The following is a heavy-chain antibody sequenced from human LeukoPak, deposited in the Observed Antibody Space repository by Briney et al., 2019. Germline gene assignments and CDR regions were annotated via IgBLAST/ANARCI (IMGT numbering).Heavy chain of an antibody. D-gene: IGHD6-13*01. Sequence: GGSLRLSCAASGFTFSSYGMHWVRQAPGKGLEWVALISYDGSTKYYADSVRGRVTISRDNAKNSLYLQMNSLRDEDTAVYYCARDSGGSSGWYYFDYWGQGTLVTVSS. CDR3: ARDSGGSSGWYYFDY. V-gene: IGHV3-30*03. CDR2: ISYDGSTK. CDR1: GFTFSSYG. J-gene: IGHJ4*02.